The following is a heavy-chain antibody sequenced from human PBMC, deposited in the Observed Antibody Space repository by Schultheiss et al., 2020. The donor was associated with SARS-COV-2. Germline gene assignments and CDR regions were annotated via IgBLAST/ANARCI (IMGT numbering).Heavy chain of an antibody. CDR3: ARERGSDSSSWFYYYYYGMVV. V-gene: IGHV3-30*03. CDR2: ISYDGSNK. D-gene: IGHD6-13*01. CDR1: GFTFSSYG. Sequence: GGSLRLSCAASGFTFSSYGMHWVRQAPGKGLEWVAVISYDGSNKYYADSVKGRFTISRDNSKNTLYLQMNSLRAEDTAVYYCARERGSDSSSWFYYYYYGMVVWGHGTTVTVSS. J-gene: IGHJ6*02.